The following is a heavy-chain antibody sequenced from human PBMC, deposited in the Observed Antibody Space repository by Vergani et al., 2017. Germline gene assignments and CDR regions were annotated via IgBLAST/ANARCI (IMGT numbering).Heavy chain of an antibody. V-gene: IGHV3-20*04. CDR1: GFTFDDYG. CDR2: INWNGDST. J-gene: IGHJ6*02. Sequence: EVQLVESGGGVVRPGGSLRLSCATSGFTFDDYGMNWVRQAPGKGLEWVSDINWNGDSTGYADSVKGRFTISRDSSKNTLYLQMNSLSAGDTAVYYCAKANPRNSGYDYLYYYHAMDVWGQGTTVTVSS. D-gene: IGHD5-12*01. CDR3: AKANPRNSGYDYLYYYHAMDV.